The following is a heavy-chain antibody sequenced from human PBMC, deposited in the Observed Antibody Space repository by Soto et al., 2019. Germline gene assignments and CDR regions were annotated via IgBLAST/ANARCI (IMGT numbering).Heavy chain of an antibody. CDR1: GYTFTNNG. CDR3: ARCSTHYNIDV. Sequence: QVQLVQSGGEVRKPGASVKVSCKTSGYTFTNNGINWVRQAPGQGLEWMGWISGYNANTKYAQKFQGRVTLTTDTLTSTAFMELRSLRYDDTAVFYCARCSTHYNIDVWGQGNTVTVSS. J-gene: IGHJ6*02. D-gene: IGHD1-1*01. V-gene: IGHV1-18*04. CDR2: ISGYNANT.